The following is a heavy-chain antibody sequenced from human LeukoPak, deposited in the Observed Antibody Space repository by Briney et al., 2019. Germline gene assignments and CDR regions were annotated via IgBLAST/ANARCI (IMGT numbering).Heavy chain of an antibody. D-gene: IGHD2-21*01. Sequence: ASVKVSCKASGYTFTSYAMNWVRQAPGQGLEWMGWINTNTGNPTYAQGFTGRFVFSLDTSVSTAYLQISSLKAEDTAVYYCAKDLAQKNYYYYYMDVWGKGTTVTISS. J-gene: IGHJ6*03. V-gene: IGHV7-4-1*02. CDR3: AKDLAQKNYYYYYMDV. CDR1: GYTFTSYA. CDR2: INTNTGNP.